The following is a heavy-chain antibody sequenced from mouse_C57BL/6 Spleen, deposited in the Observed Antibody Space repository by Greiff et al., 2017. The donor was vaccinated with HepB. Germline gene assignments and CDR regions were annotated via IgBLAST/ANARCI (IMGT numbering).Heavy chain of an antibody. CDR2: IDPENGDT. V-gene: IGHV14-4*01. Sequence: EVQLQQSGAELVRPGASVKLSCTASGFNIKDDYMHWVKQRPEQGLEWIGWIDPENGDTEYASKFQGKATITADTSSNTAYLQLSSLTSEDTAGYYCTKIHYFGSSYVDYWGQGTTLTVSS. CDR1: GFNIKDDY. D-gene: IGHD1-1*01. CDR3: TKIHYFGSSYVDY. J-gene: IGHJ2*01.